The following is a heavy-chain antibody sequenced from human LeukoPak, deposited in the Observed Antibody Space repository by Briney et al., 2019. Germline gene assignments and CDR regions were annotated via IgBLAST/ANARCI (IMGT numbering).Heavy chain of an antibody. CDR2: IYRSGST. CDR3: ARGRIQLWLNAFDI. Sequence: SETLSLTCTVSGYSISSGYYWVWIRQPPGKGLEWIGSIYRSGSTNYNPSLKSRVTISVDTSKNQFSLKVSSVTAADTAVYYCARGRIQLWLNAFDIWGQGTMVTVSS. D-gene: IGHD5-18*01. V-gene: IGHV4-38-2*02. CDR1: GYSISSGYY. J-gene: IGHJ3*02.